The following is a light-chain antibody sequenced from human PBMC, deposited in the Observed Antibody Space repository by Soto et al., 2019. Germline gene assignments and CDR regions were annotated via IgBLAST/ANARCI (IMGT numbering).Light chain of an antibody. Sequence: QSVLTQPASVSGSPGQSITISCTGTTSDVGSYDLVSWYQQHPGKAPKIMIYEVSKRPSGDSNRFSGSKSGNTGSLTISGLQAEDEADYYCCSYAGGRSPYVFGTGTKVTVL. CDR2: EVS. J-gene: IGLJ1*01. CDR1: TSDVGSYDL. V-gene: IGLV2-23*02. CDR3: CSYAGGRSPYV.